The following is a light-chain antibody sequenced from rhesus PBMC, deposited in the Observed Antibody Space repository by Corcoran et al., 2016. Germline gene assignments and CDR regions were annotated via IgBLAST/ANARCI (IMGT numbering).Light chain of an antibody. Sequence: EIVLTQSPATLSLSPGERATLSCRASQSVSTNLAWYQQKPGQAPRLLIYDTFNRATGIPDRFSGGGSGTDFTLTSSSLGPEDVGIYYCQQYNNWPLTFDGGTKVDLK. V-gene: IGKV3-35*01. CDR3: QQYNNWPLT. CDR1: QSVSTN. J-gene: IGKJ4*01. CDR2: DTF.